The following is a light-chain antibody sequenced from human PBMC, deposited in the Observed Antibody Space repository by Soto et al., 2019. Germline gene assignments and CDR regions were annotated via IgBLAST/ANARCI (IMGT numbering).Light chain of an antibody. J-gene: IGKJ1*01. CDR1: QGISSY. V-gene: IGKV1-8*01. CDR3: QQYYTYPRT. CDR2: AAS. Sequence: IQMTQSPSTVSASVGDRVTIXXRASQGISSYLAWYQQKPGKAPKIXIYAASTLQSGVPSRFSGSGSGTDFTLTISCLQSEDFATYYCQQYYTYPRTFGQGTKVDIK.